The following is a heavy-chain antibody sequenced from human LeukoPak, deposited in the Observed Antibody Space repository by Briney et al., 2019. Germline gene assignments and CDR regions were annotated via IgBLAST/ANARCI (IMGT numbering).Heavy chain of an antibody. CDR3: AKYYYDSSGYYDVFGY. D-gene: IGHD3-22*01. J-gene: IGHJ4*02. V-gene: IGHV3-48*02. CDR1: GFTFSSYS. CDR2: ISSISSIT. Sequence: GGSLRLSCAASGFTFSSYSMNWVRQAPGKRLEWVSYISSISSITYYADSVKGRLTISRDNAKNSLYLQMNSLRDEDTAVYYCAKYYYDSSGYYDVFGYWGQGTLVTVSS.